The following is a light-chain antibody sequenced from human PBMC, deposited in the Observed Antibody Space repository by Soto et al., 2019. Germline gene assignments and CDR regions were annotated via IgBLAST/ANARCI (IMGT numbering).Light chain of an antibody. CDR3: QQTHAVPLT. J-gene: IGKJ5*01. Sequence: DVQMTQSPASLSASVGDRVTIACRAGQPIADYLNWYQQKPGEAPKVLIFGASSLRSGVPSRFSGSGYGTDFTLTINNLQPEDFATYYFQQTHAVPLTFGQGTRL. V-gene: IGKV1-39*01. CDR2: GAS. CDR1: QPIADY.